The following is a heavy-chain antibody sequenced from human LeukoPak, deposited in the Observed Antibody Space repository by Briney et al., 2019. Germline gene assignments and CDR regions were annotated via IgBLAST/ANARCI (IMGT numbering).Heavy chain of an antibody. CDR2: PHHDGTT. J-gene: IGHJ4*02. CDR3: ARPTRRSYGLTDFNFDY. D-gene: IGHD1-26*01. V-gene: IGHV4-38-2*02. Sequence: PSETLSLTCTVSGYSISSGYYWGWLRQPPRGGLEWIGSPHHDGTTYYNPSLKSRVIISVDTSKNVLSLHLTSVTAADTAMYYCARPTRRSYGLTDFNFDYWGQGTVVTVSS. CDR1: GYSISSGYY.